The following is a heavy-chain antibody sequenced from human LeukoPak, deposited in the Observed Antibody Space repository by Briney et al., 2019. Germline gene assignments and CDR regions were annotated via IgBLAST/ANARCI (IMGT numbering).Heavy chain of an antibody. CDR2: IYSGGST. J-gene: IGHJ6*02. V-gene: IGHV3-53*01. CDR1: GFTVSSNY. Sequence: PGGSLRLSCAASGFTVSSNYMSWVRQAPGKGLEWVSVIYSGGSTYYADSVKGRFTISRDNSKNTLYLQMNSLRAEDTAVYYCAIHSSTWGWYYGMDVWGQGTTVTVSS. D-gene: IGHD6-13*01. CDR3: AIHSSTWGWYYGMDV.